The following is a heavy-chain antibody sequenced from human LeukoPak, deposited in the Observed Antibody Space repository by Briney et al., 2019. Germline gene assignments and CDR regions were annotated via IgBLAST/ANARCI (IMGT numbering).Heavy chain of an antibody. Sequence: ASVKVSCKVSGYTLTELSMHWVRQAPGKGLEWMGGFDPEDGATIYAQKFQGRVTMTEDTSTDTAYMELSSLRSEDTAVCYCATVGPGDSSGWYRGNWFDPWGQGTLVTVSS. J-gene: IGHJ5*02. CDR1: GYTLTELS. V-gene: IGHV1-24*01. D-gene: IGHD6-19*01. CDR3: ATVGPGDSSGWYRGNWFDP. CDR2: FDPEDGAT.